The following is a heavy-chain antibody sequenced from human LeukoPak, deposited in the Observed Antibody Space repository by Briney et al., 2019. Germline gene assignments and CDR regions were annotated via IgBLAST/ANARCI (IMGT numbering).Heavy chain of an antibody. J-gene: IGHJ4*02. Sequence: ASVTVSCTASGYTFTIYGISWVRQAPGQGLEWMGWISAYNGNTNYAQKLQGRVTMTTDTSTSTAYMELRSLRSDDTAVYYCARETSGSYNLDYWGQGTLVTVSS. V-gene: IGHV1-18*01. D-gene: IGHD1-26*01. CDR2: ISAYNGNT. CDR3: ARETSGSYNLDY. CDR1: GYTFTIYG.